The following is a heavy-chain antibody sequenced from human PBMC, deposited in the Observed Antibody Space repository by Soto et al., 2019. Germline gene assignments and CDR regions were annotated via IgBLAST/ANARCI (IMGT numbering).Heavy chain of an antibody. V-gene: IGHV3-30-3*01. CDR1: GFTFSGYP. CDR2: ISYDGSNK. CDR3: ARDVASRIPLGAFDI. D-gene: IGHD3-16*01. J-gene: IGHJ3*02. Sequence: QVQLVESGGGVVQPGMSLRLSCAASGFTFSGYPMHWVRLAPGKGLEWVAVISYDGSNKFYADSVRGRFTISRDNSKNRLYLQMNSLRAEDTALYYCARDVASRIPLGAFDIWGQGTMVTVSS.